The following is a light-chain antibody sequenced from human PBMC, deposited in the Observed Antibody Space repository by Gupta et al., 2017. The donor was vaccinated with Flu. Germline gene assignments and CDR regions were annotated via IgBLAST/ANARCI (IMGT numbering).Light chain of an antibody. Sequence: KVTISCSGSSSKIGNNYVSWYQHLPGATPNLLIYENDRRRSGTPERFSASKYGTSATIHTTWLQTGDEADYYCGTGDTTRSSGLFGGGTKLTVL. V-gene: IGLV1-51*02. CDR3: GTGDTTRSSGL. CDR1: SSKIGNNY. J-gene: IGLJ3*02. CDR2: END.